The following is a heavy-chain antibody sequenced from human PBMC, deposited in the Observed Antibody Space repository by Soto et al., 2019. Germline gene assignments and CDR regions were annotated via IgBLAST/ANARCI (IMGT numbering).Heavy chain of an antibody. Sequence: QLQLQESGPGLVKPSETLSLTCTVSGGSISSSSYYWGWIRQPPGKGLEWIGSIYYSGSTYYNPALKSRVTISVDTSKTQFSLKLSSVTAADTAVYYCARFTYYYDSSGKGNAFDIWGQGTMVTVSS. D-gene: IGHD3-22*01. CDR3: ARFTYYYDSSGKGNAFDI. V-gene: IGHV4-39*01. CDR2: IYYSGST. J-gene: IGHJ3*02. CDR1: GGSISSSSYY.